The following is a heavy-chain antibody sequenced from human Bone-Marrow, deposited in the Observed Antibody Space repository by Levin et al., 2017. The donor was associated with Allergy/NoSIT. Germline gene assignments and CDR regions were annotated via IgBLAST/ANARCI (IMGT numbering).Heavy chain of an antibody. CDR1: GFTFSNYA. CDR2: ITNSGRT. CDR3: AKEMTTVIPVFDY. V-gene: IGHV3-23*01. D-gene: IGHD4-17*01. Sequence: GESLKISCAASGFTFSNYAMSWVRQAPGKGLEWVSAITNSGRTYYSDSVKGRFTVSRDNSKNTLYLHMNSLRADDTAVYYCAKEMTTVIPVFDYWGRGTLVTVSS. J-gene: IGHJ4*02.